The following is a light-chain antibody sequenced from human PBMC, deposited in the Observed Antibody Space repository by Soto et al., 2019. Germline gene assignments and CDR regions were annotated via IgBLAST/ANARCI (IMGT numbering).Light chain of an antibody. V-gene: IGKV1-39*01. J-gene: IGKJ3*01. CDR2: SAS. CDR3: PQSYTAPFT. Sequence: DFQMTQSPSSLSASVGDRVSITCRASQSIGSSLNWYQQKPGKAPKLLIYSASTLQGGGPSRFSGSGCETDFTLTISSQQPEDFATYYCPQSYTAPFTFGPGTKVDVK. CDR1: QSIGSS.